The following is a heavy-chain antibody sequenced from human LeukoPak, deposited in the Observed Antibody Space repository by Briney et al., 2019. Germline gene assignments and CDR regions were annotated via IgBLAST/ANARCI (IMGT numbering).Heavy chain of an antibody. V-gene: IGHV1-18*01. CDR3: GRSMDSSTSRLIEY. J-gene: IGHJ4*02. CDR1: GGTFSSYA. CDR2: ISVYKGNT. Sequence: GASVKVSCKASGGTFSSYAISWVRQAPGQGLEWMGWISVYKGNTNYAQKLQGRVTMTTDTSTSTVYMELRSLRSDDTAVYYCGRSMDSSTSRLIEYWGQGTLVTVSS. D-gene: IGHD6-6*01.